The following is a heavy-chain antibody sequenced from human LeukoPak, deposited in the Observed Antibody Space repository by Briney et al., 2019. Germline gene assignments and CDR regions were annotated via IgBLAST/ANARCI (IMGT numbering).Heavy chain of an antibody. CDR1: GYTFTGYY. CDR3: ARGYCSSTSCGFVYVY. D-gene: IGHD2-2*01. Sequence: ASVKVSCKASGYTFTGYYMHWVRQAPGQGLEWMGWINPNSGGTNYAQKFQGRVTMTRDTSISTAYMELSRLRSDDTAVYYCARGYCSSTSCGFVYVYWGQGTLVTVSS. V-gene: IGHV1-2*02. J-gene: IGHJ4*02. CDR2: INPNSGGT.